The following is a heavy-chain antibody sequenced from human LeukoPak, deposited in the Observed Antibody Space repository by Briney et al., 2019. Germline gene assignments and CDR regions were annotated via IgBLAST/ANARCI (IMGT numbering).Heavy chain of an antibody. CDR3: ARRGTSSSWAHFDY. V-gene: IGHV3-23*01. CDR1: GFTFGNYA. CDR2: ISGTGGST. D-gene: IGHD6-13*01. J-gene: IGHJ4*02. Sequence: QAGGSLRLSCAASGFTFGNYAMNWVRQAPGRGLEWVSAISGTGGSTYYADSVKGRFTISRDNAKNALYLQMNSLGAEDTAVYYCARRGTSSSWAHFDYWGQGTLVTVSS.